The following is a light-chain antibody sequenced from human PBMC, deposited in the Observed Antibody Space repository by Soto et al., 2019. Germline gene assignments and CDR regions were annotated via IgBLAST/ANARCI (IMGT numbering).Light chain of an antibody. CDR2: DAS. J-gene: IGKJ2*01. Sequence: DIQMTQSPSSLSASVGDRVTITCRASQSISSYLNWYQQKPGKAPKLLIYDASSLQSGVPSRFSGSGSGTDFTLTISSLQPEDFATYYCQQSDSTPEYTFGQGTKLEIK. V-gene: IGKV1-39*01. CDR1: QSISSY. CDR3: QQSDSTPEYT.